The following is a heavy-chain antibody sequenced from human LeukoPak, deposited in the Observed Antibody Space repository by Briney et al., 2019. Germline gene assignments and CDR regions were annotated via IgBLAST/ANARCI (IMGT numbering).Heavy chain of an antibody. V-gene: IGHV1-8*01. D-gene: IGHD4-23*01. J-gene: IGHJ6*03. CDR1: GYTFTSYD. CDR3: ARGDYGGKADYYYYMDV. Sequence: ASVKVSCKASGYTFTSYDINWVRQATGQGLEWMGWMNPNSGNTGYAQKFQGRVTMTRNTSISTAYMELSSLRSEDTAVYYCARGDYGGKADYYYYMDVWGKGTTVTISS. CDR2: MNPNSGNT.